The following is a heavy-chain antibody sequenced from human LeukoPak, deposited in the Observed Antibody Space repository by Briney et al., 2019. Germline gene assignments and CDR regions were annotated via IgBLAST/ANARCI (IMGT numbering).Heavy chain of an antibody. CDR1: GLNFSNFA. Sequence: GGSLRLSCVVSGLNFSNFAMNWVRQAPGKGLEWVSAISGRGGVTYYADSVKGRFTISRDNSRNTLYLQMNSLRAEDTAVYYCAKGRRITMIVVPFDYWGQGTLVTVSS. V-gene: IGHV3-23*01. CDR3: AKGRRITMIVVPFDY. CDR2: ISGRGGVT. J-gene: IGHJ4*02. D-gene: IGHD3-22*01.